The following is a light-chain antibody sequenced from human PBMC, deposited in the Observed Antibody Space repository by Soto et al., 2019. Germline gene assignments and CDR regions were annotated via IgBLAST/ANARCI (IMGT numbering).Light chain of an antibody. CDR2: GNS. V-gene: IGLV1-40*01. Sequence: QSVLTQPPSVSGAPGQRVTISCTGSSSNIGAGYDVHWYQQLPGTAPKLLIYGNSNRPSGVPDRFSGSKSGTSASLAITGLQAEDEADYYRQSYDSSLSVSVFGGGTQLTV. CDR1: SSNIGAGYD. J-gene: IGLJ7*01. CDR3: QSYDSSLSVSV.